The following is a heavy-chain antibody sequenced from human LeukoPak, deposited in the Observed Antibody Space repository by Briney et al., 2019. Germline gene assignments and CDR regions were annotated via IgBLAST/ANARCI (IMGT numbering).Heavy chain of an antibody. Sequence: ASVKVSCKASGGTFSSYASSWLRQAPGQGLEWMGRIIPILGIANYAQKFQGRVTITADKSTSTACMELSSLRSEDTAVYYCARVGTRYGDEGYFDYWSQGTLVTVSS. CDR3: ARVGTRYGDEGYFDY. D-gene: IGHD4-17*01. CDR2: IIPILGIA. J-gene: IGHJ4*02. CDR1: GGTFSSYA. V-gene: IGHV1-69*04.